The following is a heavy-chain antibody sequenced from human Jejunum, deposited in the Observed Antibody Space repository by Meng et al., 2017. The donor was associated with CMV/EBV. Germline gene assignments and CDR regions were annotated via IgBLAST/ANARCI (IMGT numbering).Heavy chain of an antibody. CDR2: IVPVLGIA. CDR3: ARISTVGGYAMDV. CDR1: GITFSSSA. V-gene: IGHV1-69*04. J-gene: IGHJ6*02. Sequence: SGITFSSSAITWVRQAPGQGLEWLGRIVPVLGIATYAQKFQGRVTIIADKSTSTTYMELSSLTSGDAAVYFCARISTVGGYAMDVWGQGTAVTVSS. D-gene: IGHD1-26*01.